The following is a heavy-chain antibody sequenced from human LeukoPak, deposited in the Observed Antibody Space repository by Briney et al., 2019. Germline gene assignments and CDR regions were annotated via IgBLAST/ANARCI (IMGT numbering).Heavy chain of an antibody. CDR3: ARDIHYYDSSGYYSTFDY. CDR2: ISPNSGAT. J-gene: IGHJ4*02. Sequence: GASVKVSCKGSGYTFTDHYIHWVRQAPGQGLEWMGWISPNSGATNYAQKFQGRVTLTRDTSISTAYMVLSRLRSDDTAVYYCARDIHYYDSSGYYSTFDYWGQGTLVTVSS. D-gene: IGHD3-22*01. V-gene: IGHV1-2*02. CDR1: GYTFTDHY.